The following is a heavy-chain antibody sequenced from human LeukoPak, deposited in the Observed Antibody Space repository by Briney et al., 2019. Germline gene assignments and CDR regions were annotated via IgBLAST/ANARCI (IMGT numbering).Heavy chain of an antibody. V-gene: IGHV4-34*01. CDR1: GGSFSGYF. Sequence: SETPSLTCAVYGGSFSGYFWSWIRQPPGKGLEWIGEINHRGSTNYNPSLGSRVTILVDTSKNQLSLKLNSVTAADTAVYYCARHVGFRENDAFDIWGQGTMVTVSS. CDR2: INHRGST. J-gene: IGHJ3*02. D-gene: IGHD3-3*01. CDR3: ARHVGFRENDAFDI.